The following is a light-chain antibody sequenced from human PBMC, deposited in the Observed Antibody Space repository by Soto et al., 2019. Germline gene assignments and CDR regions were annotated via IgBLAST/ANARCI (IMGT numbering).Light chain of an antibody. J-gene: IGKJ4*01. CDR2: AAS. CDR1: QRLSSW. CDR3: QQANSFPFT. Sequence: DIQMTQSPSSVSASVGDRVTITCRASQRLSSWLAWYQQKPGTGPRLLIYAASSLQSGVPSRSSGSGSGTDFTLTISSLQPEDFATYYCQQANSFPFTFGGGTKVDIK. V-gene: IGKV1D-12*01.